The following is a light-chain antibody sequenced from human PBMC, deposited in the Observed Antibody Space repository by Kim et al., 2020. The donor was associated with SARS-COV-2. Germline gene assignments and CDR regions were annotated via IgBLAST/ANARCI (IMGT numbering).Light chain of an antibody. CDR1: ASVYSNI. V-gene: IGKV3-20*01. J-gene: IGKJ2*03. Sequence: LPHGRTASLSCRPSASVYSNILPWYQHSPGQAPRLLIYDASSRATGIPDRFSGSASGTDFTLTISGLEPEDSAVYYCQQYGTSPYSFGQGTKLEIK. CDR2: DAS. CDR3: QQYGTSPYS.